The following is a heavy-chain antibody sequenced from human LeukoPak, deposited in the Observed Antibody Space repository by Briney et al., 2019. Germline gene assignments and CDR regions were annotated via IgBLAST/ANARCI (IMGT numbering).Heavy chain of an antibody. CDR1: GYTFTIYA. CDR3: ARNSRVVSTSGLNY. Sequence: ASVKVSCKASGYTFTIYAMHWVRQAPGQRLEWMGWINAGNGNTKYSQKFQGRLTITADESTTTTYMELSSLRSEDTAIYYCARNSRVVSTSGLNYWGQGTLVTVSS. V-gene: IGHV1-3*01. CDR2: INAGNGNT. D-gene: IGHD4-23*01. J-gene: IGHJ4*02.